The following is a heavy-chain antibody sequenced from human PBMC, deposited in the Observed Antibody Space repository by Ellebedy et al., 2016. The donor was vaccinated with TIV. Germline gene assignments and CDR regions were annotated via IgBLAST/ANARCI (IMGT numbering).Heavy chain of an antibody. D-gene: IGHD4-17*01. CDR2: MYHSGST. J-gene: IGHJ4*02. CDR3: ATAPGDYFDY. CDR1: GGSLSGYY. Sequence: MPSETLSLTCAVYGGSLSGYYWNWIRQHPGKGLEWIGYMYHSGSTNYNPSLKSRVTIAADTSKNQFSLKLSSVTAADTAVYYCATAPGDYFDYWGQGTLVTVSS. V-gene: IGHV4-34*09.